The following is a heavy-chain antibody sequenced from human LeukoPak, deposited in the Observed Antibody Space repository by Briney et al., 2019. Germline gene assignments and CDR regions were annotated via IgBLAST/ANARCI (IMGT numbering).Heavy chain of an antibody. CDR1: GGSFSGYY. CDR3: ASGGEYCSGGSCYDHNWFDP. J-gene: IGHJ5*02. D-gene: IGHD2-15*01. Sequence: PSETLSLTCAVYGGSFSGYYWSWIRQPPGKGLEWIGEINHSGSTNYHPYLKSRVTISVDTSKNQFSLKLSSVTAADTAVYYCASGGEYCSGGSCYDHNWFDPWGQGTLVTVSS. CDR2: INHSGST. V-gene: IGHV4-34*01.